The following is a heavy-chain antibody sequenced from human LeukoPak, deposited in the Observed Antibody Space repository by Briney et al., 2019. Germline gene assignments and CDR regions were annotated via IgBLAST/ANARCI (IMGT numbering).Heavy chain of an antibody. V-gene: IGHV3-30*02. D-gene: IGHD3-22*01. CDR1: GFTFSSYG. J-gene: IGHJ4*02. Sequence: GGSLRLSXAASGFTFSSYGMHWVRQAPGKGLEWVAFIRYDGSNKYYADSVKGRFTISRDNSKNTLYLQMNSLRAEDTAVYYCAKAKGPYYDSSGYDYWGQGTLVTVSS. CDR3: AKAKGPYYDSSGYDY. CDR2: IRYDGSNK.